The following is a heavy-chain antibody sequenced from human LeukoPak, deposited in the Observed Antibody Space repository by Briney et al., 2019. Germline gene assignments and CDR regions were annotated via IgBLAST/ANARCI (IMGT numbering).Heavy chain of an antibody. D-gene: IGHD4-17*01. Sequence: SETLSLTCTVSGGSISSYYWSWIRQPPGKGLEWIGYIYYSGSTNYNPSLKSRVTISVDTSKNQFSLKLSSVTAADTAVYYCARGKYGDYLAFDPWGQGTLVTVSS. V-gene: IGHV4-59*01. CDR1: GGSISSYY. CDR2: IYYSGST. J-gene: IGHJ5*02. CDR3: ARGKYGDYLAFDP.